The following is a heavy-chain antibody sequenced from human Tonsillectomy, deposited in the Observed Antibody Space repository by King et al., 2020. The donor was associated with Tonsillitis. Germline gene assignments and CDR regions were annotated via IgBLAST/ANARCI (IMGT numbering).Heavy chain of an antibody. J-gene: IGHJ4*02. CDR3: ASTATPNGYLDD. Sequence: VQLVESGGGVVQPGRSLRLSCTASGFTFSDYGIHWVRRAPGKGLEWVAVISHDGGQEYYADSVKGRFTISRDNSKNTLFLQMDSLRVEDTAVYYCASTATPNGYLDDWGQGIRVTVSS. V-gene: IGHV3-33*05. CDR1: GFTFSDYG. D-gene: IGHD2-8*01. CDR2: ISHDGGQE.